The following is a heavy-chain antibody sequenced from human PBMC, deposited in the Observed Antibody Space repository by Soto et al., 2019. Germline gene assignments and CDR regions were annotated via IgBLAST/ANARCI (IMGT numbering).Heavy chain of an antibody. V-gene: IGHV5-51*01. J-gene: IGHJ4*02. CDR1: GYSFTSYW. CDR2: IYPDDSDT. CDR3: ARPLDTSGWYDY. D-gene: IGHD6-19*01. Sequence: PGESLKISCKGSGYSFTSYWIGWVRQMPGKGLELMGIIYPDDSDTRYSPSFQGHVTTSADKSISATYLQWNNLKASDTAMYYCARPLDTSGWYDYWGQGTLVTVSS.